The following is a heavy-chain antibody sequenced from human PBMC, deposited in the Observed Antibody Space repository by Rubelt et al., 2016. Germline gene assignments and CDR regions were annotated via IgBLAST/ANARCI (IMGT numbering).Heavy chain of an antibody. CDR2: INHSGST. J-gene: IGHJ6*02. CDR1: GGSISSGGYY. D-gene: IGHD6-19*01. Sequence: QVQLQESGPGLVKPSQTLSLTCTVSGGSISSGGYYWSWIRQHPGKGLEWIGEINHSGSTNYNPSLKSRVTRSVDTSKNQFSLKLSAVTAADTAVYYCARLGIAVAISYGMDVWGQGTTVTVSS. V-gene: IGHV4-61*08. CDR3: ARLGIAVAISYGMDV.